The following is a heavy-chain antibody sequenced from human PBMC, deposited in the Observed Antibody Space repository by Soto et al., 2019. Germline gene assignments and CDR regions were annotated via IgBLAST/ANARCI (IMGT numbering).Heavy chain of an antibody. CDR3: ARDKITGLFDY. D-gene: IGHD2-8*02. J-gene: IGHJ4*02. Sequence: PSETLSLTCTVSGGSISSYYWSWIRQPPGKGLEWIGYIYYSGSTNYNPSLKSRVTISADTSKNQFSLKLNSMTAADTAVYYCARDKITGLFDYWGQGTLVTVSS. V-gene: IGHV4-59*12. CDR1: GGSISSYY. CDR2: IYYSGST.